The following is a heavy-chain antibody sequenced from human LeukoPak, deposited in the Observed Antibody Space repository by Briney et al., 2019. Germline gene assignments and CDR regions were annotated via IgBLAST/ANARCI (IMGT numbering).Heavy chain of an antibody. V-gene: IGHV3-30*02. CDR2: IQYDGSNA. Sequence: GSLRLSCAASRFTFSSYAMHWVRQAPGKGLEWVAYIQYDGSNAQYADSVKGRFSISRDSSKNILYLQMNSLRAEDTAVYYCAKDRCSNGVGCYYYYMDVWGKGTTVTISS. D-gene: IGHD2-8*01. J-gene: IGHJ6*03. CDR1: RFTFSSYA. CDR3: AKDRCSNGVGCYYYYMDV.